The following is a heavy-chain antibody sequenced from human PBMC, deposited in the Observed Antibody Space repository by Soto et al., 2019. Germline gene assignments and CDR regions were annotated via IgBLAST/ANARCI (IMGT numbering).Heavy chain of an antibody. V-gene: IGHV4-59*08. Sequence: SETLSLTCTVSGGFMISYYWSWIRQPPGRGLEWIGFIYYAGSTKYNPSLNSRVTISVDTSKNQFSLTLTSVTAADTAVYYCARQGFGAIHGLMDVWGQGTTVTVSS. D-gene: IGHD3-10*01. CDR2: IYYAGST. CDR1: GGFMISYY. CDR3: ARQGFGAIHGLMDV. J-gene: IGHJ6*02.